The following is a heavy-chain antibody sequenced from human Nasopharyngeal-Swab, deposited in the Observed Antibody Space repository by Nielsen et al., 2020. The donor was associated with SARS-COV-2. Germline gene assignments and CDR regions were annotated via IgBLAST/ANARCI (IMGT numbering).Heavy chain of an antibody. J-gene: IGHJ6*03. CDR2: INSYNDDT. CDR1: GFMLNNNFG. Sequence: VLVNVSCKACGFMLNNNFGISWVRQAPGQGPEWMGWINSYNDDTDYGQKFQGRLTMAIDTSRNTADMELRSLRSDDTAVYFCARKASAPGFSFYYYMDVWGKGTTVTVSS. D-gene: IGHD1-14*01. V-gene: IGHV1-18*04. CDR3: ARKASAPGFSFYYYMDV.